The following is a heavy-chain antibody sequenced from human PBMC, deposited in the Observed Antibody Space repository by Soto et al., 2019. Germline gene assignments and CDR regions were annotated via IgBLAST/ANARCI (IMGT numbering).Heavy chain of an antibody. CDR3: ARDWYFYGSGSPNHMDV. CDR2: ISAHNGNS. D-gene: IGHD3-10*01. Sequence: QVQLVQSGDEMRKPGASVKVSCQASGYTFSNYGITWVRQAPGQGLEWMGWISAHNGNSKYAQSLQGRLTLTTDPSTGTAYTELRSLRSDDTAVYYCARDWYFYGSGSPNHMDVWGKGTTVSVSS. V-gene: IGHV1-18*01. CDR1: GYTFSNYG. J-gene: IGHJ6*03.